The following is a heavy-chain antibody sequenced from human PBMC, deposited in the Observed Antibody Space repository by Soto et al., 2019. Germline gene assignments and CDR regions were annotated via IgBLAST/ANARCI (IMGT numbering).Heavy chain of an antibody. D-gene: IGHD5-12*01. CDR1: DGSISSYY. V-gene: IGHV4-59*01. Sequence: QVQRQVSGPGLVKPSATLSLTCTVSDGSISSYYWSWIRQPPGKGLDWLGYSFYTGSTNHNPSLKSRVTISLDMSINQFSLRLSSVTAADTATYYCAKSRDGYNLNAIDDWGQGFLVTVSS. CDR2: SFYTGST. J-gene: IGHJ4*02. CDR3: AKSRDGYNLNAIDD.